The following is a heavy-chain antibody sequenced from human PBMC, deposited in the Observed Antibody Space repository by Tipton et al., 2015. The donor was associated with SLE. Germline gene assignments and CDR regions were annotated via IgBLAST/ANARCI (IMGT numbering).Heavy chain of an antibody. Sequence: TLSLTCTVSGVSITSGTHYWSWIRQPAGKGLEWIGRIYSSGSTYYNPSLKSRVTVSADTSKNQFSLKLSSVTAADTAVYYCARDRDIVLEPVPIPPAFDIWGQGTMVTVSS. D-gene: IGHD2-2*02. CDR2: IYSSGST. CDR3: ARDRDIVLEPVPIPPAFDI. J-gene: IGHJ3*02. V-gene: IGHV4-61*02. CDR1: GVSITSGTHY.